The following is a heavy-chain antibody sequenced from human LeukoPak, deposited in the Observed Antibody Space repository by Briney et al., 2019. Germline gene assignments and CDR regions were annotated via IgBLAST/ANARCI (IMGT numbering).Heavy chain of an antibody. V-gene: IGHV4-59*01. CDR1: GGSISSYY. J-gene: IGHJ5*02. CDR3: AFLGSSAWFDP. Sequence: PSETLSLTCTVSGGSISSYYWSWIRQPPGKGLEWIGYIYYSGSTNYNPSLKSRVTISVDTPKNQFSLKLSSVTAADTAVYYCAFLGSSAWFDPWGQGTLVTVSS. CDR2: IYYSGST. D-gene: IGHD6-19*01.